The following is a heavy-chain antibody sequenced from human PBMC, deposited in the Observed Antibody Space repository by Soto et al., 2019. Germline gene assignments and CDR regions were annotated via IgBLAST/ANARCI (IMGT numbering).Heavy chain of an antibody. V-gene: IGHV3-7*01. CDR1: GFTFSSYW. CDR3: ARDGWYYYGSGSQKYDY. Sequence: EVQLVESGGGLVQPGGSLRLSCAASGFTFSSYWMSWVRQAPGKGLEWVANIKQDGSEKYYVDSVKGRFTISRDNAKNSLYLQRNSLRAEDTAVYYCARDGWYYYGSGSQKYDYWGQGTLVTVSS. CDR2: IKQDGSEK. D-gene: IGHD3-10*01. J-gene: IGHJ4*02.